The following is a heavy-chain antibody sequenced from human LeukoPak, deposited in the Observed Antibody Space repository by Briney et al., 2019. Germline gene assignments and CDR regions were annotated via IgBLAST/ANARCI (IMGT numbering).Heavy chain of an antibody. Sequence: ASVKVSCKASGYTFTSYYIHWVRQAPGQGLEWMGIFNPGGGSTSYAQKLQGRITMTSDTTTSTGYMELSSLRSEDTAVYYCARESADILTGYYPFYYYGMDVWGQGTTVTVSS. V-gene: IGHV1-46*01. CDR3: ARESADILTGYYPFYYYGMDV. D-gene: IGHD3-9*01. J-gene: IGHJ6*02. CDR1: GYTFTSYY. CDR2: FNPGGGST.